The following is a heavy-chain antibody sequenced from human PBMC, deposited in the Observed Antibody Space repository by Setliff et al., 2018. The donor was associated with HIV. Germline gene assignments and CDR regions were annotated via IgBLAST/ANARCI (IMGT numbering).Heavy chain of an antibody. CDR1: GYSISSGYY. CDR3: ARVSCSSTSCYLFDY. J-gene: IGHJ4*02. Sequence: PSETLSLTCAVSGYSISSGYYWGWIRQPPGNGLEWIGSIYHTGSTYYKPSLKSRVTISVDTSKNQFSLRLSSVAAGDTAVYYCARVSCSSTSCYLFDYWGQGTLVTVSS. V-gene: IGHV4-38-2*01. D-gene: IGHD2-2*01. CDR2: IYHTGST.